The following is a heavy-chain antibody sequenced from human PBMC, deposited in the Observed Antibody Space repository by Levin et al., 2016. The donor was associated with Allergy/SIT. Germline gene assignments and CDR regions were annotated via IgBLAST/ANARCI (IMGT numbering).Heavy chain of an antibody. Sequence: GGSLRLSCAASGFTFSSYEMNWVRQAPGKGLEWVSYISSSGSTIYYADSVKGRFTISRDNAKNSLYLQMNSLRAEDTAVYYCARGYSTYYDFWSGYYPFDYWGQGTLVTVSS. CDR1: GFTFSSYE. V-gene: IGHV3-48*03. J-gene: IGHJ4*02. CDR3: ARGYSTYYDFWSGYYPFDY. CDR2: ISSSGSTI. D-gene: IGHD3-3*01.